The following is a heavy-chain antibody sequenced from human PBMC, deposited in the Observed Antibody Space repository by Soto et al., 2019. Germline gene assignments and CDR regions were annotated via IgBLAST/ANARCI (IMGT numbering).Heavy chain of an antibody. CDR1: GYTFTSYD. V-gene: IGHV1-3*01. CDR3: ARGPGWNYNFDY. J-gene: IGHJ4*02. D-gene: IGHD1-7*01. Sequence: GASVKVSCKASGYTFTSYDINWVRQATGQGLEWMGWINAGNGNTKYSQKFQGRVTITRDTSASTAYMELSSLRSEDTAVYYCARGPGWNYNFDYWGQGTLVTVSS. CDR2: INAGNGNT.